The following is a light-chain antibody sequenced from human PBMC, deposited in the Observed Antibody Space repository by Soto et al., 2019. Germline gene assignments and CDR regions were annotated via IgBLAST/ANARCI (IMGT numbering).Light chain of an antibody. V-gene: IGKV3-15*01. CDR2: GAS. CDR3: QQYNNWPRT. Sequence: EILMAQSPATRSVSPWGRARLSCMASQSVSSNLAWYQQKPGQAPRLLIYGASTRATGIPARFSGSGSGTEFTLTISSLQSEDFAVYYCQQYNNWPRTFGQGTKVDIK. CDR1: QSVSSN. J-gene: IGKJ1*01.